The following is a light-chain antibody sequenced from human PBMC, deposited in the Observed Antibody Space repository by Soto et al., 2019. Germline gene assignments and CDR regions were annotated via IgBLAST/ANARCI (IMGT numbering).Light chain of an antibody. CDR2: DVS. V-gene: IGLV2-14*01. J-gene: IGLJ2*01. CDR3: SSYTGSSTYVV. CDR1: SSDVGGYNY. Sequence: QSVLTQPASVSGSPGQSITISCTGTSSDVGGYNYVSWYQQHPGKAPKLMIYDVSNRPSGVSNRFSGSKSCNTASLTISGLQAEDEADYYCSSYTGSSTYVVFGGGTKLTV.